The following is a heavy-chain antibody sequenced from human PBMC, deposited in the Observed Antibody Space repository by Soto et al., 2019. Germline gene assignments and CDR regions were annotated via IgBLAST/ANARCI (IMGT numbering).Heavy chain of an antibody. J-gene: IGHJ6*04. V-gene: IGHV3-21*01. D-gene: IGHD3-3*01. CDR2: ISSSSSYI. Sequence: PGGSLRLFCAASGFTFSSYSMNWVRQAPVKGLERVSSISSSSSYIYYAVSVKGRFTISRDNAKNSLYLQMNSLRAEDTAVYYSARERSLTGRRTYYNFWSGYYTEATFDYYGMVVRGKMTTVT. CDR3: ARERSLTGRRTYYNFWSGYYTEATFDYYGMVV. CDR1: GFTFSSYS.